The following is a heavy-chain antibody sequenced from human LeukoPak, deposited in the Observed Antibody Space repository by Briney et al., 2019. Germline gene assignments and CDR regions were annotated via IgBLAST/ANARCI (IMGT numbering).Heavy chain of an antibody. CDR1: GGSFRSYG. CDR3: ARGRRQPWLPVF. Sequence: ASVEVSCKASGGSFRSYGFTWVRQAPGQGLEWVGGVIPSVGSANYAQKFQARVTITADESTSTAHMELSSLTSEDTAVYYCARGRRQPWLPVFWGQGTLVTVSS. CDR2: VIPSVGSA. J-gene: IGHJ4*02. D-gene: IGHD5-18*01. V-gene: IGHV1-69*13.